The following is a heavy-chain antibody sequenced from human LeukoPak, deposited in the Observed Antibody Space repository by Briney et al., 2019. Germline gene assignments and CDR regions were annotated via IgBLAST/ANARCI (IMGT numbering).Heavy chain of an antibody. CDR2: INPSGGST. D-gene: IGHD3-10*01. V-gene: IGHV1-46*01. J-gene: IGHJ4*02. Sequence: GASVKVSCKASGYTFTSYYMHWVRQAPGQGLEWMGIINPSGGSTSYAQKFQGRVTMTEDTSTDTAYMELSSLRSEDTAVYYCASSRSRRGVTGGVDYWGQGTLVTVSS. CDR3: ASSRSRRGVTGGVDY. CDR1: GYTFTSYY.